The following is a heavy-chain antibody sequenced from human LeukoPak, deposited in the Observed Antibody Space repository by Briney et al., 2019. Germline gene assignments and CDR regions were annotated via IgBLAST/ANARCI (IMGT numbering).Heavy chain of an antibody. CDR3: ASYLTSIPSGMNV. CDR1: GFTFSSYW. D-gene: IGHD2/OR15-2a*01. Sequence: GGSLRLACAASGFTFSSYWMHWLRQAPGKGLVWVSRISTDGSSTTYADSVKGRFTISRDNGKNTLYLQMNSLRAEDTAVYYCASYLTSIPSGMNVWGQGTTVTVSS. J-gene: IGHJ6*02. CDR2: ISTDGSST. V-gene: IGHV3-74*01.